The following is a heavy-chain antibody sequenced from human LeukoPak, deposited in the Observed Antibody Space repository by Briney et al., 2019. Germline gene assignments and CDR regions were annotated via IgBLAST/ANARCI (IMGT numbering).Heavy chain of an antibody. CDR2: INPHSGGT. D-gene: IGHD2-21*02. CDR1: GFTFTAYY. CDR3: VREGNELLSKNFDY. Sequence: ASVKVSCKASGFTFTAYYIHWVRQAPGQELEWMGYINPHSGGTSSPQKFQGRVTMTTDTSISAAYMELSSLISDDTAMYYCVREGNELLSKNFDYWGQGTLVTVSS. J-gene: IGHJ4*02. V-gene: IGHV1-2*02.